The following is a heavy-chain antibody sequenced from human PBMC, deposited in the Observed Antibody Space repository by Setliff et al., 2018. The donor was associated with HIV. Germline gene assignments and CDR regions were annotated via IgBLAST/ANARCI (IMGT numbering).Heavy chain of an antibody. CDR3: TTDPMSQYYYGSGSYYLLSFDY. V-gene: IGHV3-73*01. CDR2: IGSKANSYAT. D-gene: IGHD3-10*01. Sequence: GGSLRLSCAASGFTFSGSTIHWVRQASGKGLEWVGRIGSKANSYATAYAASVKGRFTTSREDSKNTAYLQMNSMKTEDTAVYYCTTDPMSQYYYGSGSYYLLSFDYWGQGTLVTVSS. CDR1: GFTFSGST. J-gene: IGHJ4*02.